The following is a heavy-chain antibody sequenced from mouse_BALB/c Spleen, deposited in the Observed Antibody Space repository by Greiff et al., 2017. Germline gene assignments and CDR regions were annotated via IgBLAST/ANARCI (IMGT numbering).Heavy chain of an antibody. CDR1: GYTFTSYT. Sequence: QVQLQQSGAELARPGASVKMSCKASGYTFTSYTMHWVKQRPGQGLEWIGYINPSSGYTNYNQKFKDKATLTADKSSSTAYMQLSSLTSEDSAVYYCASRGWYGNYLEYWGAGTTLTVSS. CDR2: INPSSGYT. J-gene: IGHJ2*01. D-gene: IGHD2-10*02. V-gene: IGHV1-4*01. CDR3: ASRGWYGNYLEY.